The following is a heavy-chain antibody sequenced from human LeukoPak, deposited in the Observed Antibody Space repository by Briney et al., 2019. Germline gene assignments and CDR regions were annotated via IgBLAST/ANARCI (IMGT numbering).Heavy chain of an antibody. J-gene: IGHJ3*02. D-gene: IGHD3-3*01. Sequence: SETLSLTCAVYVGSFSGYYWSWIRQPPGKGLEWIGEINHSGSTNYNPSLKSRVTISVDTSKNQFSLKLSSVTAADTAVYYCARVFDFWSGYKDAFDIWGQGTMVTVSS. CDR3: ARVFDFWSGYKDAFDI. V-gene: IGHV4-34*01. CDR1: VGSFSGYY. CDR2: INHSGST.